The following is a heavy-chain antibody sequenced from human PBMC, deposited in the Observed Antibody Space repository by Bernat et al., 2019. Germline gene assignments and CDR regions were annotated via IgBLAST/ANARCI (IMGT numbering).Heavy chain of an antibody. V-gene: IGHV1-18*01. D-gene: IGHD2-2*01. CDR2: ISAYNGNT. CDR1: GYTFTSYG. CDR3: ARIDNCSSTSCYGVLDY. Sequence: QVQLVQSGAEVKKPGASVKVSCKASGYTFTSYGISWVRQAPGQGLEWMGWISAYNGNTNYAQKLQGRVTITTDTSTSTAYMELRSLRSEDTAVYYYARIDNCSSTSCYGVLDYWGQGTLVTVSS. J-gene: IGHJ4*02.